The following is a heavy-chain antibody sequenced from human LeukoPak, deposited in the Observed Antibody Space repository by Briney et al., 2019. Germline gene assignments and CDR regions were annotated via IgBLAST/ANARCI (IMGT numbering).Heavy chain of an antibody. CDR1: GFTFSSYA. Sequence: PGGSLRLSCAASGFTFSSYAMSWVRQAPGKGLEWVSAISGSGGSTYYADSVKGRFTISRDNSKNTLYLQMNSLRAEDTAVYYCAKDLSLGCSGGSCEKYFDYWGQGTLVTVSS. J-gene: IGHJ4*02. V-gene: IGHV3-23*01. CDR2: ISGSGGST. CDR3: AKDLSLGCSGGSCEKYFDY. D-gene: IGHD2-15*01.